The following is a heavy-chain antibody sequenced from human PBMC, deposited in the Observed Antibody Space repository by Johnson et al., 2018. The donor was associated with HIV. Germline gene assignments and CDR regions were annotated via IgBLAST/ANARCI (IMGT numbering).Heavy chain of an antibody. CDR3: ARGGLTVAGWDAFDI. J-gene: IGHJ3*02. CDR2: IGTAGDT. D-gene: IGHD6-19*01. CDR1: GFTFSSYD. V-gene: IGHV3-13*01. Sequence: VQLVESGGGLVQPGGSLRLSCAASGFTFSSYDMHWVRQATGKGLEWVSAIGTAGDTYYPGSVTGRFTISRENAKNSLYLRMNSLRAGDTAVYYCARGGLTVAGWDAFDIWGQGTMVTVSS.